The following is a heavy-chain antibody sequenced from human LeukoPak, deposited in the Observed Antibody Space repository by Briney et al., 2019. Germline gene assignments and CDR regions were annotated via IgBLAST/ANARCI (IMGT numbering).Heavy chain of an antibody. CDR1: GGSISSGGYY. V-gene: IGHV4-31*03. J-gene: IGHJ4*02. D-gene: IGHD3-10*01. CDR2: IYYSGST. CDR3: ARDVLVRGVRGVTAGSSFDY. Sequence: SQTLSLTCTVSGGSISSGGYYWSWIRQHPGKGLEWIGYIYYSGSTYYNPSLKSRVTISVDTSKNQFSLKLSSVTAADTAVYYCARDVLVRGVRGVTAGSSFDYWGQGTLVTVSS.